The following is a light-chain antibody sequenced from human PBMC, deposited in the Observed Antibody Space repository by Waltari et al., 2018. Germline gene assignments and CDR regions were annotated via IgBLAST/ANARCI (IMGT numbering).Light chain of an antibody. CDR1: NIETKS. V-gene: IGLV3-21*04. Sequence: YVVTQPPSVSVTPGQTATLTCGGENIETKSVNWYQQKPGRAPFLVMFYDNDRPAGLPERFSGSNSGNTATLTINWVEAGDEADYHCQVWDDFIDSGVFGGGTRLSVL. CDR2: YDN. CDR3: QVWDDFIDSGV. J-gene: IGLJ3*02.